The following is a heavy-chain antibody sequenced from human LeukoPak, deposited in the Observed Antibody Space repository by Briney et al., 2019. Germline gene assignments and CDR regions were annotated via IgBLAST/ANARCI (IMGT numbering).Heavy chain of an antibody. Sequence: PGGSLRLPCAASGFTFSSYGMSWVRQAPGKGLEWVSAISGSGGSTYYADSVKGRFTISRDNSKNTLYLQMNSLRAEDTAVYYCAKVGGYYGSGSYLFTLHFDYWGQGTLVTVSS. D-gene: IGHD3-10*01. CDR3: AKVGGYYGSGSYLFTLHFDY. CDR2: ISGSGGST. V-gene: IGHV3-23*01. CDR1: GFTFSSYG. J-gene: IGHJ4*02.